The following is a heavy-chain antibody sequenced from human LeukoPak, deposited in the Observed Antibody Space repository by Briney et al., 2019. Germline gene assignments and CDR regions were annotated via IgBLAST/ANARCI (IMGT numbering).Heavy chain of an antibody. CDR3: ASAVAAQYYFDY. CDR2: IYYSGST. CDR1: GGSISSGGYY. V-gene: IGHV4-31*03. J-gene: IGHJ4*02. D-gene: IGHD6-19*01. Sequence: TLSLTCTVSGGSISSGGYYWSWIRQHPGKGLEWIGYIYYSGSTYYNPSLKSRVTISVDTSKNQFSLKLSSVTAADTAVYYCASAVAAQYYFDYWGQGTLVTVSS.